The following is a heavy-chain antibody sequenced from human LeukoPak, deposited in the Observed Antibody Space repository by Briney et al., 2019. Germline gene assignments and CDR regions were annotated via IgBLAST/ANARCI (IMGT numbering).Heavy chain of an antibody. Sequence: GGSLRLSCAASGFTFDDYTMHWVRQAPGKGLEWVSAISGSGGSTYYADSVKGRFTISRDNSKNTLYLQMNSLRAEDTAVYYCAKSPEQLNWFDPWGQGTLVTVSS. D-gene: IGHD6-13*01. CDR1: GFTFDDYT. CDR2: ISGSGGST. CDR3: AKSPEQLNWFDP. V-gene: IGHV3-23*01. J-gene: IGHJ5*02.